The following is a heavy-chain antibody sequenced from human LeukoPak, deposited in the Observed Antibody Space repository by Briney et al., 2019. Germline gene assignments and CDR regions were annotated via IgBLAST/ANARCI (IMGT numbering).Heavy chain of an antibody. Sequence: GGSLRLSCAVPGVYWMSWVRQAPGKRLEWVANINQDGSVIYYVDSVKGRFTISRDNAKNSLYLQMNSLRAEDTGVYYCATSSGAPGNMWGQGTLVTVSS. CDR1: GVYW. CDR3: ATSSGAPGNM. D-gene: IGHD2-8*02. J-gene: IGHJ4*02. V-gene: IGHV3-7*01. CDR2: INQDGSVI.